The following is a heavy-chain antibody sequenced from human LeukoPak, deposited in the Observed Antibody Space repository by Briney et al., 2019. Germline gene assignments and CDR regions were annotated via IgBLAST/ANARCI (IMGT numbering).Heavy chain of an antibody. Sequence: GGSLRLSCAASGFTFSSYSMNWVRQAPGKGLEWVSYISSSSSTIYYADSVKGQFTISRDNAKNSLYLQMNSLRAEDTAVYYCARVSGSGSYYNPYYYYGMDVWGQGTTVTVSS. V-gene: IGHV3-48*01. CDR2: ISSSSSTI. J-gene: IGHJ6*02. CDR3: ARVSGSGSYYNPYYYYGMDV. D-gene: IGHD3-10*01. CDR1: GFTFSSYS.